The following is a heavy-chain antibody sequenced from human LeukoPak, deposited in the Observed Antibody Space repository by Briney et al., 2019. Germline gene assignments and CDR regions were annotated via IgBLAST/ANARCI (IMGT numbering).Heavy chain of an antibody. CDR3: ANENYYGSGSYADH. V-gene: IGHV3-30*18. Sequence: GGSLRLSCAAYGFTLNNYGMHWVRQAPGKGLEWVAIISFDGTKTYYADSVKGRFTISRDNSKNTLYLQMNSLRAEDTAVYYCANENYYGSGSYADHWGQGTLVTVSS. CDR2: ISFDGTKT. J-gene: IGHJ4*02. CDR1: GFTLNNYG. D-gene: IGHD3-10*01.